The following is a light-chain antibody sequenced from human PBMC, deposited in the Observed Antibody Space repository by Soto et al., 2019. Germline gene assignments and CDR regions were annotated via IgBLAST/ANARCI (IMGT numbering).Light chain of an antibody. CDR3: AAWDDSLNSYV. Sequence: QSVLTQPPSVSAAPGQKVTISYSGSSSNIGNNYVSWYQQLPGTAPKLLIYDNNKRPSGIPDRFSGSNSGTSASLAISGLQSEDEADYYCAAWDDSLNSYVFGSGTKVTVL. CDR1: SSNIGNNY. CDR2: DNN. V-gene: IGLV1-51*01. J-gene: IGLJ1*01.